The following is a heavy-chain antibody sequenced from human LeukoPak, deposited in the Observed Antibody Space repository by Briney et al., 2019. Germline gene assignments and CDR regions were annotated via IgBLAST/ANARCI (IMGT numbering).Heavy chain of an antibody. CDR1: GYTFTSYD. V-gene: IGHV1-8*03. CDR3: AREDSSGYSR. Sequence: ASVKVSCKASGYTFTSYDINWVRRATGPGLEWMGWMNPNSGNTGYAQKFQGRVTITRNTSISTAYMELSSLRSEDTAVYYSAREDSSGYSRWGQGTMVTVSS. D-gene: IGHD3-22*01. CDR2: MNPNSGNT. J-gene: IGHJ3*01.